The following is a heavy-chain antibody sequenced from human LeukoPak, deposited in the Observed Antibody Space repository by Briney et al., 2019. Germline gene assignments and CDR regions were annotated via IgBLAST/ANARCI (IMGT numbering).Heavy chain of an antibody. D-gene: IGHD1-26*01. CDR3: ARDMEVGATPGY. Sequence: SVKVSCKASGGTFSSYAISWVRQAPGQGLEWMGGIIPIFGTANYAQKFQGRVTITADESTSTAYMELSSLRSDDTAVYYCARDMEVGATPGYWGQGTLVTVSS. CDR2: IIPIFGTA. CDR1: GGTFSSYA. V-gene: IGHV1-69*13. J-gene: IGHJ4*02.